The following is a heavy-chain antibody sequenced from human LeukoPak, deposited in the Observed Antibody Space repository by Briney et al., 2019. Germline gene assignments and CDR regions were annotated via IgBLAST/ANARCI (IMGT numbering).Heavy chain of an antibody. D-gene: IGHD3-9*01. CDR1: GFTFSSYA. CDR3: AKASGGYDILTGDAFDI. Sequence: GGSLRLSCAASGFTFSSYAMSWVRQAPGKGLEWVSVISGSGGSTYYADSVKGRFTISRDNSKNTLYLQMNSLRAEDTAVYYCAKASGGYDILTGDAFDIWGQGTMVTVSS. J-gene: IGHJ3*02. V-gene: IGHV3-23*01. CDR2: ISGSGGST.